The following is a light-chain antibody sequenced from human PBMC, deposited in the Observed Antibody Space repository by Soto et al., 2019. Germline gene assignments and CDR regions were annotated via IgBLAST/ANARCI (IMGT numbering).Light chain of an antibody. CDR2: DAS. Sequence: DIQMTQSPSTLSASVGDRVTITCRASQSISSWLAWYQQKPGKAPKLLIYDASSLESGVPSRFSGSGFGTEFTLTISSLQPDDFATYYCQQYNGYSSFGQGTKV. J-gene: IGKJ1*01. V-gene: IGKV1-5*01. CDR1: QSISSW. CDR3: QQYNGYSS.